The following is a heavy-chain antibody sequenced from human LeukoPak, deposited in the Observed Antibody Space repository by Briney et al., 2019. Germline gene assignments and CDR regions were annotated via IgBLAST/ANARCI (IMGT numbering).Heavy chain of an antibody. CDR1: GGSISSSSYY. J-gene: IGHJ6*03. V-gene: IGHV4-39*07. Sequence: SETLSLTCTVSGGSISSSSYYWGWIRQPPGKGLEWIGSIYYSGSTYYNPSLKSRVTISIDTSKNQFSLRLSSVTAADTAVYYCARDTHYSSSSGYYYYYMNVWGKGTTVTVSS. CDR3: ARDTHYSSSSGYYYYYMNV. D-gene: IGHD6-6*01. CDR2: IYYSGST.